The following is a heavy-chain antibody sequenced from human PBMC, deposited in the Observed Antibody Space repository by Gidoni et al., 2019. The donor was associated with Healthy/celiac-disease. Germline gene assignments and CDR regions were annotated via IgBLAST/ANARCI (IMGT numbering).Heavy chain of an antibody. CDR2: ISSSSSTI. CDR3: ARDPNLRARRAFDI. V-gene: IGHV3-48*02. J-gene: IGHJ3*02. CDR1: GFPFSSYS. D-gene: IGHD4-17*01. Sequence: EVQLVESGGGLVQPGGSLRLSCAASGFPFSSYSMNWVRQAPGKGLEWVSYISSSSSTIYYADSVKGRFTISRDNAKNSLYLQMNSLRDEDTAVYYCARDPNLRARRAFDIWGQGTMVTVSS.